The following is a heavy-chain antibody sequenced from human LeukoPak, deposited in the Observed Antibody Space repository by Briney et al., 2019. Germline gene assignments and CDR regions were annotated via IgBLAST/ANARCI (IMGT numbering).Heavy chain of an antibody. CDR2: INHSGST. CDR3: ACFGHCSGVSCYSAPADY. J-gene: IGHJ4*02. D-gene: IGHD2-15*01. CDR1: GGSFSVYY. V-gene: IGHV4-34*01. Sequence: SETLSLTCAVYGGSFSVYYWSWIRQPPGKGLGWIGEINHSGSTNYNPSLKSRVPISVDTSKNQFSLKLSSVTAADTAGYYFACFGHCSGVSCYSAPADYWGQGTLVTVSS.